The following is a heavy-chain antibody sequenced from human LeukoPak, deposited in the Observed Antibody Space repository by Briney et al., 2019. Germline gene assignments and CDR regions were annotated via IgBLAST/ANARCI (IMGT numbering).Heavy chain of an antibody. CDR3: ARVPFDTDSYYYYFGMDV. CDR2: INHSGSS. V-gene: IGHV4-34*01. Sequence: SSETLSLTCTVYYGSFSGYYWSWIRQPPGEGLEGIGEINHSGSSNYNPPLKSRVTISVDTSKNQFSLKLTSVTAADTAVYYCARVPFDTDSYYYYFGMDVWGQGTTVTVSS. J-gene: IGHJ6*02. D-gene: IGHD2-21*02. CDR1: YGSFSGYY.